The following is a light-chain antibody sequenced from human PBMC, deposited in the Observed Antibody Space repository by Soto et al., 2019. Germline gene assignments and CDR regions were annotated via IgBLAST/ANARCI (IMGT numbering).Light chain of an antibody. CDR1: QPVNSGY. Sequence: IVLTQSPGTRSLSRRGGAILSCRASQPVNSGYLAWYQQKPGQAPRLLIYAASSRATGIPDRFSGSGSGTDFTLTISRLEPEDFAVYYCQQRSKWPLTFGGGTKVDIK. CDR3: QQRSKWPLT. J-gene: IGKJ4*01. V-gene: IGKV3D-20*02. CDR2: AAS.